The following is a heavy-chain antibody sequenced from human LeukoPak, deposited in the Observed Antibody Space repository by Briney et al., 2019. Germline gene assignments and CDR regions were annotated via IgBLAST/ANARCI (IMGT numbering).Heavy chain of an antibody. V-gene: IGHV1-69*05. CDR2: IIPISDTA. CDR3: ARVNENYYSSFDY. J-gene: IGHJ4*02. Sequence: SVKVSRKASGNTFNNFAMSWVRQAPGQGLEWMGGIIPISDTADYAQKFQGRVTITTDKSTSTAYMELSSLRPGDTAVYYCARVNENYYSSFDYWGQGTLVTVSS. CDR1: GNTFNNFA. D-gene: IGHD3-10*01.